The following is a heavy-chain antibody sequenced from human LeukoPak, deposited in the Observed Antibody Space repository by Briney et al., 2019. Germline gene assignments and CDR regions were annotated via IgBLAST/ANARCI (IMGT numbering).Heavy chain of an antibody. CDR3: TGDYGDYVIGH. V-gene: IGHV4-39*01. CDR1: GGSISSTTHY. Sequence: PSETLSLTCTVSGGSISSTTHYWGWIRQPPGKGLEWIGSMHYSGSTYYNPSLNSRVTISLDTSKNLFSLRLSSVTAADTAVYYCTGDYGDYVIGHWGQGTLVTVSS. J-gene: IGHJ4*02. D-gene: IGHD4-17*01. CDR2: MHYSGST.